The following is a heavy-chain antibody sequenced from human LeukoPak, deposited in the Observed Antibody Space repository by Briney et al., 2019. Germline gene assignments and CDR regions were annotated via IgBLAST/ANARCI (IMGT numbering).Heavy chain of an antibody. CDR2: VYYTGST. Sequence: PSETLSLTCSVSGGSVSTYYWSWLRQPPGKGLEWIGYVYYTGSTNYNPSLKSRVTMFEDKSKNQFSLRLYSVTVADTAVYYCASHFAYSSSSYFDYWGRGSLVTVSS. V-gene: IGHV4-59*08. CDR1: GGSVSTYY. D-gene: IGHD6-6*01. J-gene: IGHJ4*02. CDR3: ASHFAYSSSSYFDY.